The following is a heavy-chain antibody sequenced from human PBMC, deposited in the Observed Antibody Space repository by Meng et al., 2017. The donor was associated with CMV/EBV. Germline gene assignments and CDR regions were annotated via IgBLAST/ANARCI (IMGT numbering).Heavy chain of an antibody. V-gene: IGHV4-38-2*02. CDR2: IYHSGST. Sequence: GSLRLSCTVSGYSISSGYYWGWIRQPPGKGLEWIGSIYHSGSTYYNPSLKSRVTISVDTSKNQFSLKLSSVTAADTAVYYCARRVSVAGPNDYWGQGTLVTVSS. D-gene: IGHD6-19*01. CDR1: GYSISSGYY. J-gene: IGHJ4*02. CDR3: ARRVSVAGPNDY.